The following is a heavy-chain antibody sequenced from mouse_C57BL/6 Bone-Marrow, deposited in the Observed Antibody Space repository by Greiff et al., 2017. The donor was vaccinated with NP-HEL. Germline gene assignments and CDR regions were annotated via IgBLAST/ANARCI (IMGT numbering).Heavy chain of an antibody. D-gene: IGHD2-1*01. CDR3: TRYGNYLAWFAY. J-gene: IGHJ3*01. CDR1: GFTFSDAW. Sequence: EVQLQESGGGLVQPGGSMKLSCAASGFTFSDAWMDWVRQSPEKGLEWVAEIRNKANNHATYYAESVKGRFTISRDDSKSSVYLQMNSLRAEDTGIYYCTRYGNYLAWFAYWGQGTLVTVSA. CDR2: IRNKANNHAT. V-gene: IGHV6-6*01.